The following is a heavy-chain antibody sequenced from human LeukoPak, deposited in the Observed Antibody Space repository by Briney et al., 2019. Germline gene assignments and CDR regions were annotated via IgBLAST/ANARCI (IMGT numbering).Heavy chain of an antibody. CDR3: ARDLGYAGVLTGLGY. CDR1: GYTFTIFG. Sequence: ASVKVSCKASGYTFTIFGMNWVRQAPGQGLEWMGWINTNTGNPTYSQGFTGRFVFSLDTSVSTAYLQISSLKAKDTAVYYCARDLGYAGVLTGLGYWGQGTLVTVSS. V-gene: IGHV7-4-1*02. J-gene: IGHJ4*02. D-gene: IGHD3-16*01. CDR2: INTNTGNP.